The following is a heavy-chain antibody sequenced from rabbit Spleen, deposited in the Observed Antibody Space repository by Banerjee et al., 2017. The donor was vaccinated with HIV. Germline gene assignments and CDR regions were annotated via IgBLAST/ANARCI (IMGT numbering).Heavy chain of an antibody. J-gene: IGHJ4*01. CDR3: VRDRANIGGDYGPYYFDL. CDR2: IVPIFGVT. Sequence: QLVESGGGLVQPGGSLKLSCKASGFDFSTYSMSWVRQAPGKGLEWIGYIVPIFGVTYYANWVNGRFTISRDDAQNTLYLQLNSLTAADTATYFCVRDRANIGGDYGPYYFDLWGPGTLVTVS. CDR1: GFDFSTYS. D-gene: IGHD2-1*01. V-gene: IGHV1S7*01.